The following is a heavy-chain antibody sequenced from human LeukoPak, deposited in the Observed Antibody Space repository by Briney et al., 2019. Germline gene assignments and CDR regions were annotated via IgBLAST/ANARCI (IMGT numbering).Heavy chain of an antibody. CDR2: ISYDGSNK. V-gene: IGHV3-30*04. D-gene: IGHD6-13*01. J-gene: IGHJ4*02. CDR1: GFTFSSYA. Sequence: GGSLRLSCAASGFTFSSYAMHWVRQAPGKGLEWVAVISYDGSNKYYADSVKGRFTISKDNSKNTLYLQMNSPRAEDTAVYYCARGGYSSSWYKVATRYFDYWGQGTLVTVSS. CDR3: ARGGYSSSWYKVATRYFDY.